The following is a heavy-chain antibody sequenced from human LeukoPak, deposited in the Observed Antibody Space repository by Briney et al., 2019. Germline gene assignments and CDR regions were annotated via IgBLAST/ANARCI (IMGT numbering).Heavy chain of an antibody. Sequence: SETLSLTCAVSGGSISSGGYSWSWIRQPPGKGLEWIGYIYYSGSTYYNPSLKSRVTISVDTSKNQFSLKLSSVTAADTAVYYCARGGNYYDSSGYSSYFDYWGQGTLVTVSS. V-gene: IGHV4-30-4*07. CDR2: IYYSGST. D-gene: IGHD3-22*01. J-gene: IGHJ4*02. CDR1: GGSISSGGYS. CDR3: ARGGNYYDSSGYSSYFDY.